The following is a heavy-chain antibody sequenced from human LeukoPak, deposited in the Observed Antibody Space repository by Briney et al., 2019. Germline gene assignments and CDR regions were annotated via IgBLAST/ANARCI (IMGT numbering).Heavy chain of an antibody. Sequence: SETLSLTCAVYGGSFSGYYWSWIRQPPGKGLEWIGEINHSGSTNYNPSLKSRVTISVDTSKNQFSLKLSSVTAADTAVYYCAIRRLYYDILTGYYSWFDPWGQGTLATVSS. CDR3: AIRRLYYDILTGYYSWFDP. D-gene: IGHD3-9*01. J-gene: IGHJ5*02. CDR2: INHSGST. V-gene: IGHV4-34*01. CDR1: GGSFSGYY.